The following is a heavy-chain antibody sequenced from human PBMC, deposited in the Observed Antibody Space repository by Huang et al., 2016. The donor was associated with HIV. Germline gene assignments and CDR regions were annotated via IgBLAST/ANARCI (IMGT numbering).Heavy chain of an antibody. CDR3: ARGRSGIAAAVYWYFDL. V-gene: IGHV4-34*01. Sequence: QVQLQPWGAGLLKPSETLSLTCAVYGGSFGGYYWSWIRQPPGKGLEWLGEINDSGSTNYNPSLKRRVTTSVDTSKNQFSLRLSSVTAADTAVYYCARGRSGIAAAVYWYFDLWGRGTLVTVSS. CDR2: INDSGST. CDR1: GGSFGGYY. D-gene: IGHD6-13*01. J-gene: IGHJ2*01.